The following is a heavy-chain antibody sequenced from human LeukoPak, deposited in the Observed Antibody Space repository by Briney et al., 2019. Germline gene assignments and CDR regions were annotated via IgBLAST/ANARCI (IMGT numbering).Heavy chain of an antibody. Sequence: GGSLRLSCAVSGFTFSSYAMSWVRHAPGKGLEWVSGISGSGDSTYYADSVKGRFTISRDNSKNTLYLQMNSLRAEDTAVYYCAKKSYYYDSTGYYDYWGQGTLVTVSS. CDR1: GFTFSSYA. D-gene: IGHD3-22*01. CDR2: ISGSGDST. V-gene: IGHV3-23*01. J-gene: IGHJ4*02. CDR3: AKKSYYYDSTGYYDY.